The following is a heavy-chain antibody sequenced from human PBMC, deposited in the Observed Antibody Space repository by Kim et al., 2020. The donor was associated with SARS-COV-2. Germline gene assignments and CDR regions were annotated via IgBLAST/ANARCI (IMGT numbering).Heavy chain of an antibody. CDR1: GGSISSYY. Sequence: SETLSLTCTVSGGSISSYYWSWIRQPPGKGLEWIGYIYYSGSTNYNPYLKNRVTISVDTSKNQFSLKLSSVTAADTAAYYCSRHSGVTSYDFWGGAIGAFDIWGQGTMVTVSS. CDR3: SRHSGVTSYDFWGGAIGAFDI. J-gene: IGHJ3*02. D-gene: IGHD3-3*01. V-gene: IGHV4-59*08. CDR2: IYYSGST.